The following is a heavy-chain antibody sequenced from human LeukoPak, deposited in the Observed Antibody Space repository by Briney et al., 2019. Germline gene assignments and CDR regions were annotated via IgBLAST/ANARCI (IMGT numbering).Heavy chain of an antibody. CDR3: ARDPRITIFGVVIPYDY. Sequence: ASVKVSCKASGYTFTSYDINWVRQATGQGLEWMGWISAYNGNTNYARKLQGRVTMTTDTSTSTAYMELRSLRSDDTAVYYCARDPRITIFGVVIPYDYWGQGTLVTVSS. J-gene: IGHJ4*02. D-gene: IGHD3-3*01. V-gene: IGHV1-18*01. CDR2: ISAYNGNT. CDR1: GYTFTSYD.